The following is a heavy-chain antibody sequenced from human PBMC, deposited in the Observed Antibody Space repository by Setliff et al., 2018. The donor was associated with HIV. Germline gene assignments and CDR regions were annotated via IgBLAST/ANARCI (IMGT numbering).Heavy chain of an antibody. J-gene: IGHJ6*02. V-gene: IGHV4-61*02. Sequence: SETLSLTCTVSGGSIGSGSYYWTWIRQPAGKGLEWIGRIYTSGNINYNPSLKSRVTISVDTSKNQFSLNLSSVTAADTAVYYCAREDYYYYGMDVWGQGTTVTVSS. CDR3: AREDYYYYGMDV. CDR2: IYTSGNI. CDR1: GGSIGSGSYY.